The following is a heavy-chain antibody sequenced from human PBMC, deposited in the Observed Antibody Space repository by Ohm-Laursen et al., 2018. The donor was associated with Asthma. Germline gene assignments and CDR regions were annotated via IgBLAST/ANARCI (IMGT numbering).Heavy chain of an antibody. J-gene: IGHJ5*02. V-gene: IGHV4-34*01. CDR3: ARRRAYRYFDWLPSTYNWFDP. CDR1: GGSFSGYY. D-gene: IGHD3-9*01. CDR2: INHSGST. Sequence: TLSLTCPVYGGSFSGYYWSWIRQPPGKGLEWIGEINHSGSTNYNPSLKSRVTISVDTSKNQFSLKLSSVTAADTAVYYCARRRAYRYFDWLPSTYNWFDPWGQGTLVTVSS.